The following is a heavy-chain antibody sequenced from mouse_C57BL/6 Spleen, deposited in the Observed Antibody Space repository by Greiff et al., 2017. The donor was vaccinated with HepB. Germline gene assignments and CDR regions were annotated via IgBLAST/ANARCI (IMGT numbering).Heavy chain of an antibody. J-gene: IGHJ2*01. V-gene: IGHV1-82*01. Sequence: QVQLKESGPELVKPGASVKISCKASGYAFSSSWMNWVKQRPGKGLEWIGRIYPGDGDTNYNGKFKGKATLTADKSSSTAYMQLSSLTSDDSAVYFCARGRGYFDYWGQGTTLTVSS. CDR2: IYPGDGDT. CDR1: GYAFSSSW. CDR3: ARGRGYFDY.